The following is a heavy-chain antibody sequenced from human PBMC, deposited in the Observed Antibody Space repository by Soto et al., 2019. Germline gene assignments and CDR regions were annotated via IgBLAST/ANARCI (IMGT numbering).Heavy chain of an antibody. V-gene: IGHV4-34*01. CDR2: INHSGST. J-gene: IGHJ6*03. D-gene: IGHD3-3*01. CDR1: GGSFSGYY. CDR3: ARGFLEWLPTGFYYYMDV. Sequence: SETLSLTCAVYGGSFSGYYWSWIRQPPGKGLEWIGEINHSGSTNYNPSLKSRVTISVDTSKNQFSLKLSSVTAADTAVYYCARGFLEWLPTGFYYYMDVWGKGTTVTVSS.